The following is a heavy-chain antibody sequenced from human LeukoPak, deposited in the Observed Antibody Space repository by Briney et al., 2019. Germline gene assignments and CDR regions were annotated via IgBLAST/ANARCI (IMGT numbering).Heavy chain of an antibody. CDR1: GFTFSDYY. CDR3: ARVDCSSTSCYEFDY. J-gene: IGHJ4*02. D-gene: IGHD2-2*01. CDR2: IRSSGSTI. V-gene: IGHV3-11*04. Sequence: GGSLRLSCGASGFTFSDYYMSWIRQAPGKGLEWVSYIRSSGSTIYYADSVKGRFTISRDNAKNSLYLQMNSLRAEDTAVYYCARVDCSSTSCYEFDYWGQGTLVTVSS.